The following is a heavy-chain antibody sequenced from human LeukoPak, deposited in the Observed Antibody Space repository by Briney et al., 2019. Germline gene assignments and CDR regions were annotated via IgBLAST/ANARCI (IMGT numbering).Heavy chain of an antibody. V-gene: IGHV3-23*01. CDR3: AKDSRGTTTTIYYFDC. J-gene: IGHJ4*02. CDR1: GFTFSAYA. D-gene: IGHD4-17*01. CDR2: ISGGGSYT. Sequence: GGSLRLSCAASGFTFSAYAMTWVRQAPGKGLEWVSGISGGGSYTYYADSVKGRFTISRDNSKNTLSLQMNSLRAEDTAVYYCAKDSRGTTTTIYYFDCWGQGTLVTVSS.